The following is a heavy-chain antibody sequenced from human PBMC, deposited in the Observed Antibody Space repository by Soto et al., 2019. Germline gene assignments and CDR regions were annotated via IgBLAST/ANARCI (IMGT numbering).Heavy chain of an antibody. V-gene: IGHV5-51*01. CDR1: GYSFTSYW. Sequence: PGESLKISSKGSGYSFTSYWIGWVRQMAGKGLEWMGIIYPGDSDTRYSQSFQGQVTISADKSISTAYLQWSSLKASDTAMYYCARGRRTTIAAAAYWGQGNLVTVSS. CDR3: ARGRRTTIAAAAY. J-gene: IGHJ4*02. D-gene: IGHD6-13*01. CDR2: IYPGDSDT.